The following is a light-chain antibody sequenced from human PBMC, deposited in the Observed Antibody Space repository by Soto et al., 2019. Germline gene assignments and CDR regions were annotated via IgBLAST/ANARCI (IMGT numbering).Light chain of an antibody. CDR1: SSDVGGYNY. J-gene: IGLJ1*01. Sequence: QSVLTQPASVSGSPGQSITISCTGTSSDVGGYNYVSWYQQHPGKAPKLMIYEVSNRPSGVSNRFSGSKSGNTASLTISGLQAEDEADYYCSPYTSSSTDYVFGTGTKLTVL. CDR3: SPYTSSSTDYV. CDR2: EVS. V-gene: IGLV2-14*01.